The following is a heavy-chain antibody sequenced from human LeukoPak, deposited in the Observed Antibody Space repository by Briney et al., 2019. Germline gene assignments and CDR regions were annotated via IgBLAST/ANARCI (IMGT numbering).Heavy chain of an antibody. Sequence: GGSLRLSCAASGFTFNSYSMHWVRQAPVKGLEWVANIKQDGSEKYYVDSVKGRFTISRDNAKNSLYLQMNSLRAEDTAVYYCARDLYRFDYWGQGTLVTVSS. CDR1: GFTFNSYS. D-gene: IGHD1-26*01. CDR3: ARDLYRFDY. J-gene: IGHJ4*02. V-gene: IGHV3-7*01. CDR2: IKQDGSEK.